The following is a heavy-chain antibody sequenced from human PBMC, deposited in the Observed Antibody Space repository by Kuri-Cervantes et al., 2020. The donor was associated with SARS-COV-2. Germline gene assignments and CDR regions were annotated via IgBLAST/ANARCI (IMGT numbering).Heavy chain of an antibody. CDR1: GGSTSSNY. J-gene: IGHJ5*02. CDR3: AREGQDPGELLRWFDP. D-gene: IGHD3-10*01. V-gene: IGHV4-34*01. Sequence: SEPLFPTCPVPGGSTSSNYWSWMRQPPGKGLEWIGEINHRGRTNYNPSFRSRVTISVDTSKNQCSLKLSSVTGANTAVYCFAREGQDPGELLRWFDPWGKGTLVTVSS. CDR2: INHRGRT.